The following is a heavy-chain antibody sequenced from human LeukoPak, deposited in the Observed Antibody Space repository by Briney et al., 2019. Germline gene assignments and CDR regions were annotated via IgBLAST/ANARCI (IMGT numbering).Heavy chain of an antibody. Sequence: ASVKVSCKASGYNFSGHYMHWVRQAPGQGLEWMGWIKPSNGDTKYAQNFQGRVTMTRDTSISTAYMELSSLRSDDTAVYYCASPPISSAMYYAHWGQGTLVTVSS. CDR3: ASPPISSAMYYAH. J-gene: IGHJ4*02. V-gene: IGHV1-2*02. CDR2: IKPSNGDT. D-gene: IGHD1-26*01. CDR1: GYNFSGHY.